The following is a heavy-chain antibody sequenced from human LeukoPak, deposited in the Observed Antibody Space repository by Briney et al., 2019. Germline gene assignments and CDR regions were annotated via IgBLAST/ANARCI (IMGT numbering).Heavy chain of an antibody. D-gene: IGHD2-21*02. J-gene: IGHJ5*02. CDR1: GVSIRTTSYY. V-gene: IGHV4-39*01. CDR2: IYYSGNT. Sequence: PSETLSLTCTVSGVSIRTTSYYWGWIRQPPGKGLEWIGSIYYSGNTYYNPSLNSRITISVDTSKNQFSLKLTSVTAADTAVYYWARHAAKKRVTKAHWFAPGGQGTRFPV. CDR3: ARHAAKKRVTKAHWFAP.